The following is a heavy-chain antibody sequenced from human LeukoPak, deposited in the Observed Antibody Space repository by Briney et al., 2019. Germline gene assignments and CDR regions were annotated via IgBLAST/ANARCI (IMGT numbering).Heavy chain of an antibody. J-gene: IGHJ4*02. D-gene: IGHD2-21*02. CDR1: GFNFNDAY. CDR3: TARVVTTNEF. CDR2: VKSIRDGGTT. V-gene: IGHV3-15*01. Sequence: KPGGSLRLSCLGSGFNFNDAYMNWVRQAPGKGLEWVGRVKSIRDGGTTDDTAPVKGRFTISRDDSKRTGYLQMNSLKTEDTAVYFCTARVVTTNEFWGQGTLVTVSS.